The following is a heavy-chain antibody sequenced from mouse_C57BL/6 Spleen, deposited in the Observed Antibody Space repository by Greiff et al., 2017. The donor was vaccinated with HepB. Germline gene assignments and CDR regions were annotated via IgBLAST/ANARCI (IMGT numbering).Heavy chain of an antibody. CDR2: IYPGDGDT. CDR3: ARGGDYDGFAY. CDR1: GYAFRSYW. V-gene: IGHV1-80*01. J-gene: IGHJ3*01. Sequence: QVQLQQSGAELVKPGASVKISCKASGYAFRSYWMNWVKQRPGKGLEWIGQIYPGDGDTNYNGKFKGKATLTADKSSSTAYMQLSSLTSEDSAVYFCARGGDYDGFAYWGQGTLVTVSA. D-gene: IGHD2-4*01.